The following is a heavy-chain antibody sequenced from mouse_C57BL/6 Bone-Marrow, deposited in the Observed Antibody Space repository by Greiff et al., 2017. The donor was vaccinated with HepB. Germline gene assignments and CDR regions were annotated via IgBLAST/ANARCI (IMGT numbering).Heavy chain of an antibody. D-gene: IGHD1-1*01. CDR3: AGKVYYYGSSYDYFDY. V-gene: IGHV1-81*01. CDR2: IYPRSGNT. Sequence: VQLQQSGAELARPGASVKLSCKASGYTFTSYGISWVKQRTGQGLEWIGEIYPRSGNTYYNEKFKGKATLTADKSSSTAYMELRSLTSEDSAVYFCAGKVYYYGSSYDYFDYWGQGTTLTVSS. J-gene: IGHJ2*01. CDR1: GYTFTSYG.